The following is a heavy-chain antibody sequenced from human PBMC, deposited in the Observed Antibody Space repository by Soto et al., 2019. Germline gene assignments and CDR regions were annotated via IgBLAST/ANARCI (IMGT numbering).Heavy chain of an antibody. CDR1: GGTFSSYT. D-gene: IGHD6-13*01. Sequence: RASVKVSCKASGGTFSSYTISWVLQAPGQGLEWMGRIIPILGIANYAQKFQGRVTITADKSTSTAYMELSSLRSEDTAVYYCAREGGTGYSSSWYIPFDYWGQGTLVTVSS. V-gene: IGHV1-69*04. J-gene: IGHJ4*02. CDR2: IIPILGIA. CDR3: AREGGTGYSSSWYIPFDY.